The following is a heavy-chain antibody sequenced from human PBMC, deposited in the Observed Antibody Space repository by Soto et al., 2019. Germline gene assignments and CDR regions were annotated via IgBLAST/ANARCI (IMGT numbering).Heavy chain of an antibody. J-gene: IGHJ4*02. CDR3: ARIRGIREYDFDY. Sequence: QVTLKESGPVLVKPTETLTLTCTVSGFSLSNTRMGVSWIRQPPGKALEWLAHLFSNDAKSYSTSLKSRLTLSKDTSKSQVVLTVTNIDHVDTATYYCARIRGIREYDFDYWGQGTWSPSPQ. CDR2: LFSNDAK. CDR1: GFSLSNTRMG. D-gene: IGHD3-16*01. V-gene: IGHV2-26*01.